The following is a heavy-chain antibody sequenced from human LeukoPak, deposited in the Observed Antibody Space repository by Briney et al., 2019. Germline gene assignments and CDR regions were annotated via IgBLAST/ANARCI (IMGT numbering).Heavy chain of an antibody. D-gene: IGHD3-10*01. V-gene: IGHV3-21*01. CDR2: ISKGSGYI. CDR1: GFTFSNYS. J-gene: IGHJ4*02. Sequence: PGGSLRLSCVGSGFTFSNYSFNWLRQAPGEGLEWVSSISKGSGYIYQTDSVKGRFTISRDNAKNSLFLEMNSLRVEDTAVYYCVRDMGRESIFDYWGQGTLVTVSS. CDR3: VRDMGRESIFDY.